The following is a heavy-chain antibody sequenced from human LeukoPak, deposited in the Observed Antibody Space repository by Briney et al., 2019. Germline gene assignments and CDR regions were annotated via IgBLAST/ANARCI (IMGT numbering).Heavy chain of an antibody. CDR1: GFTFSSYA. Sequence: GGSLRLSCAASGFTFSSYAMSWVRQAPGKGLEWVSAISGSGGSTYYADSVKGRFTISRDNSKNTLYLQMNSLRAEDTAVYYCAKEYDFGYSSGWDAFDIWGQGTMVTVSS. V-gene: IGHV3-23*01. D-gene: IGHD6-19*01. CDR3: AKEYDFGYSSGWDAFDI. J-gene: IGHJ3*02. CDR2: ISGSGGST.